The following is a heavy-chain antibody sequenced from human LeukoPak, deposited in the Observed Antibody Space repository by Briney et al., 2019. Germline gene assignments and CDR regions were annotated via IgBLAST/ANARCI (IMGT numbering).Heavy chain of an antibody. CDR1: GFTFSSYA. D-gene: IGHD1-26*01. Sequence: GGSLRLSCAASGFTFSSYAMSWVRQAPGKGLEWVSAISGSGGSTYYADSVKGRFTISRDNSKNTLYLQMNSLRAEDTAVYYCAKVDAGPSPRPSSPRAKVGATAGDYWGQGTLVTVSS. CDR2: ISGSGGST. J-gene: IGHJ4*02. V-gene: IGHV3-23*01. CDR3: AKVDAGPSPRPSSPRAKVGATAGDY.